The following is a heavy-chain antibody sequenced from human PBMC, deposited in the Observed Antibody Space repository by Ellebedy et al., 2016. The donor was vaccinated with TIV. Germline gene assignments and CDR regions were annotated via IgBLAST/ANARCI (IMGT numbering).Heavy chain of an antibody. CDR2: LNANRYYT. V-gene: IGHV1-8*01. CDR1: GYTLSTFD. CDR3: ATGNPLNQYFHSGLDV. Sequence: ASVKVSCKASGYTLSTFDINWVRQAPGRGLEWRGWLNANRYYTGFAQNFQGRVTLTRENSINTAYMELSSLKSEDTAVYYCATGNPLNQYFHSGLDVWGQGTTVTVSS. D-gene: IGHD2/OR15-2a*01. J-gene: IGHJ6*02.